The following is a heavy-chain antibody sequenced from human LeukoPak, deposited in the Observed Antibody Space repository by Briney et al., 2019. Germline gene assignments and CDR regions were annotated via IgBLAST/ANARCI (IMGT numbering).Heavy chain of an antibody. CDR2: FYPGDSDT. Sequence: GESLKISCQGSGYSFTSYWIGWVRQMPGKGLKWMGIFYPGDSDTRYSASFQGQVYISSDKSLSTGYLQWSSLKASDTAMYYCARQQTVGGKAPRAPYYYNGMDVWGQGTTVTVCS. J-gene: IGHJ6*02. D-gene: IGHD4-23*01. CDR1: GYSFTSYW. V-gene: IGHV5-51*01. CDR3: ARQQTVGGKAPRAPYYYNGMDV.